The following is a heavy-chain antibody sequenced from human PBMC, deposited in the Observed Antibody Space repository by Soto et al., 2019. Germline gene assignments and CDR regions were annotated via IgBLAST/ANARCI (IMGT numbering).Heavy chain of an antibody. V-gene: IGHV4-34*01. D-gene: IGHD1-20*01. J-gene: IGHJ4*02. Sequence: SETLSLTCAVYGGSFSVYYWTWIRHPPGKGLEWIGEINHSGSTNYKPSLRSRVTISVDTSKNQLSLKVSSVTAADTAVYYCARGRTLITGTSLDYWGQGTLVTVSS. CDR3: ARGRTLITGTSLDY. CDR2: INHSGST. CDR1: GGSFSVYY.